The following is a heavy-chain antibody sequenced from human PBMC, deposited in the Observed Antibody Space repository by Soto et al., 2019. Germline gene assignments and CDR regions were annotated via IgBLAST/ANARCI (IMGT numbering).Heavy chain of an antibody. J-gene: IGHJ3*02. CDR1: GYSXITSYY. V-gene: IGHV1-46*01. Sequence: SXKVSFKASGYSXITSYYLHWVRHAPGQGLEWMGIINPTGSMTNYSQRFQGRLTMTRDTSTRTDYMELTTLTSEDTAVYFCARDTGYDHDAFDIWDQGTMGTVSS. CDR3: ARDTGYDHDAFDI. CDR2: INPTGSMT. D-gene: IGHD5-12*01.